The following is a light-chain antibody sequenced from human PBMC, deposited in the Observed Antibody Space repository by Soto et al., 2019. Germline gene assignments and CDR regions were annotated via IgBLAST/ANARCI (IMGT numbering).Light chain of an antibody. CDR3: QTWGTGFQV. CDR2: LNNDGSH. V-gene: IGLV4-69*01. Sequence: QSVLTQSPSASASLGASVKLTCTLSSGHSSYAIAWHQKQPGKGPRYLMDLNNDGSHSKGDGMPDRFSGSSSGAERDLIISSLQSEDEADYYCQTWGTGFQVFGGGTKLTVL. J-gene: IGLJ2*01. CDR1: SGHSSYA.